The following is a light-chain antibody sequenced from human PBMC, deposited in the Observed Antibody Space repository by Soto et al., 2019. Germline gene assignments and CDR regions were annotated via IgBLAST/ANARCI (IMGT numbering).Light chain of an antibody. CDR3: TSFTSSTTYV. CDR2: EVS. V-gene: IGLV2-14*01. CDR1: SSDVGGYNY. Sequence: QSVLTQPASVSGSPGQSITISCTGTSSDVGGYNYVYRYQHHPGKAPKLIISEVSNRPSGVSDRFSGSKSGNTASLTISGLQPEDEADYYCTSFTSSTTYVFGTGTKVTVL. J-gene: IGLJ1*01.